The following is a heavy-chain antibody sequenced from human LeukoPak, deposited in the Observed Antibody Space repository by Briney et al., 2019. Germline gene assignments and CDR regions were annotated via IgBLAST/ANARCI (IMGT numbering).Heavy chain of an antibody. CDR2: IYTSGST. Sequence: SETLSLTCTVSGGSISSYYWSWIRQPAGKGLEWIGRIYTSGSTNYNPSLKSRVTISVETSKNQFSLKLRSVTAADTAVYYCARDGGWVPAATAYYYYMDVWGKGTTVTVSS. J-gene: IGHJ6*03. CDR3: ARDGGWVPAATAYYYYMDV. V-gene: IGHV4-4*07. CDR1: GGSISSYY. D-gene: IGHD2-2*01.